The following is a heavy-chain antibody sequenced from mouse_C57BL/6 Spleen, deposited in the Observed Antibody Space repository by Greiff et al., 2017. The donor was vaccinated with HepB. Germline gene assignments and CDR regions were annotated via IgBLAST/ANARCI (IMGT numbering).Heavy chain of an antibody. CDR2: IDPETGGT. V-gene: IGHV1-15*01. J-gene: IGHJ3*01. Sequence: VNVVESGAELVRPGASVTLSCKASGYTFTDYEMHWVKQTPVHGLEWIGAIDPETGGTAYNQKFKGKAILTADKSSSTAYMELRSLTSEDSAVYYCTRAWFAYWGQGTLVTVSA. CDR1: GYTFTDYE. CDR3: TRAWFAY.